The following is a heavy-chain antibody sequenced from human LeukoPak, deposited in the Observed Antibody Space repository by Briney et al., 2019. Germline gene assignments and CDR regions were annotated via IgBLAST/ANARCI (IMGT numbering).Heavy chain of an antibody. CDR3: AKDRDGKRELPLYFDY. V-gene: IGHV3-30*02. D-gene: IGHD1-26*01. J-gene: IGHJ4*02. CDR2: IRYDGSNK. Sequence: PGGSLRLSCAASGFTFSSYGMHWVRQAPGKGLEWVAFIRYDGSNKYYADSVKGRFTISRDNSKNTLYLQMNSLRAEDTAVYYCAKDRDGKRELPLYFDYWGQGTLVTVSS. CDR1: GFTFSSYG.